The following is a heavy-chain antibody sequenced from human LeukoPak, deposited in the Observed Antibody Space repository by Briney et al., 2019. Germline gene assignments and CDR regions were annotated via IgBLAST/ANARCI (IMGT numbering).Heavy chain of an antibody. J-gene: IGHJ4*02. Sequence: PGGSLRLSCAASGFTFSSYAMSWVRQAPGKGLEWVGRIKSKTDGGTTDYAAPVKGRFTISRDDSKNTLYLQMNSLKTEDTAVYYCTTDIVVVPAATRTGYFDYWGQGTLVTVSS. V-gene: IGHV3-15*01. CDR1: GFTFSSYA. CDR3: TTDIVVVPAATRTGYFDY. D-gene: IGHD2-2*01. CDR2: IKSKTDGGTT.